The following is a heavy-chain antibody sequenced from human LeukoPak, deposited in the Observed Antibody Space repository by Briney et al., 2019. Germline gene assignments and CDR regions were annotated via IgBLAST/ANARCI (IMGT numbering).Heavy chain of an antibody. D-gene: IGHD2-15*01. CDR1: GFTFSGYW. CDR2: IKQDGREK. V-gene: IGHV3-7*01. CDR3: ARVSTGSGNDYLDY. J-gene: IGHJ4*02. Sequence: TGGSVRLSCAASGFTFSGYWMNGVRQAPGKGLEWVANIKQDGREKYYVDSVRGRFTIYRDNAKISLYMKMNRLGAEATYVYYCARVSTGSGNDYLDYWGQGTLVTVTS.